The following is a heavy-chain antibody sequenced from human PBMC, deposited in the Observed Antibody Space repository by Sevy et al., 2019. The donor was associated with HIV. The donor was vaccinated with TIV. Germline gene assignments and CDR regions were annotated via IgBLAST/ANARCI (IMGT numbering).Heavy chain of an antibody. V-gene: IGHV3-23*01. CDR1: GFTFSSYA. D-gene: IGHD6-13*01. CDR2: IGGSGGST. J-gene: IGHJ4*02. CDR3: AKKGDGHYSSSWLFDY. Sequence: GGSLRLSCAASGFTFSSYAMSWVRQAPGKGLEWVSAIGGSGGSTYYADSVKGRFPISRDNSKNTLYLQMHSLRAEDTAVYYCAKKGDGHYSSSWLFDYWGQGTLVTVSS.